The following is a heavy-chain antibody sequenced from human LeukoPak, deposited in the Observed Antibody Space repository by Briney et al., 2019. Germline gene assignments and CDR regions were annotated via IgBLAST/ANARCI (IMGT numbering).Heavy chain of an antibody. CDR3: AKDWDMAPGY. D-gene: IGHD2-15*01. J-gene: IGHJ4*02. CDR1: GFTVSSNY. V-gene: IGHV3-53*01. Sequence: PGGSLRLSCAASGFTVSSNYMSWVRQAPGKGLEWVSVIYSGGSTYYADSVKGRFTISRDNFKNTLNLQMNSLRVEDTAVYYCAKDWDMAPGYWGQGTLVTVSS. CDR2: IYSGGST.